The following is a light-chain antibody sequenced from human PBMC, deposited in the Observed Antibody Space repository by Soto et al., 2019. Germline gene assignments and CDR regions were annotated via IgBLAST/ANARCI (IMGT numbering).Light chain of an antibody. CDR2: LNTDGSH. V-gene: IGLV4-69*01. Sequence: QPVLTQSPSASASLGASVKLTCTLSSGHSTYAIAWHQQRPEKGPRYLMKLNTDGSHSKADGIPDRFSGSSSGAEHYLTISSFQSEDEADYYYQTWGTGIGVFGGGTKLTVL. J-gene: IGLJ2*01. CDR3: QTWGTGIGV. CDR1: SGHSTYA.